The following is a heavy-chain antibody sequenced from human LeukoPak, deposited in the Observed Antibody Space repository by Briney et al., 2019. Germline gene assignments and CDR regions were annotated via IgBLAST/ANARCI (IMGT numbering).Heavy chain of an antibody. Sequence: GGSLRLSCAASGFTFSSYAMSWVRQAPGKGLEWVSAISGSGGSTYYADSVKGRFTISRDNSKNSLYLQMNSLRTEDTAVYYCAKSRAPTADPDAFDIWGQGTMVTVSS. CDR1: GFTFSSYA. J-gene: IGHJ3*02. CDR3: AKSRAPTADPDAFDI. CDR2: ISGSGGST. D-gene: IGHD1-14*01. V-gene: IGHV3-23*01.